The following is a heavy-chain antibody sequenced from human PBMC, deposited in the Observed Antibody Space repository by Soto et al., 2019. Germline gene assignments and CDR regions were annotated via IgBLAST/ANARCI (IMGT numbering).Heavy chain of an antibody. CDR2: IKSKSAGGTI. CDR1: GFTFSNIW. V-gene: IGHV3-15*01. D-gene: IGHD2-2*01. J-gene: IGHJ4*02. Sequence: GGSLRLSCAASGFTFSNIWMSWVRQAPGKGLEWVGRIKSKSAGGTIDYAAPVKGRFTISRDDSKNTLYLQMDSLKTEDTAMYYCTTDKGYCSGTSCFGPHDYWGQGTLVTVSS. CDR3: TTDKGYCSGTSCFGPHDY.